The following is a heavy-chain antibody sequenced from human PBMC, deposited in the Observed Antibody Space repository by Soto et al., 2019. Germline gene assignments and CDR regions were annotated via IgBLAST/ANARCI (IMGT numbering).Heavy chain of an antibody. CDR1: GFTFSSYA. J-gene: IGHJ5*02. Sequence: GGSLRLSCAASGFTFSSYAMSWVRQAPGKGLEWVSRISGDGSSTTYADSVKGRFTISRDNAKNTLYLQMNSLRAEDTAVYYCARVGLAGYSNHNWFDPWGQGTLVTVSS. V-gene: IGHV3-74*01. CDR2: ISGDGSST. CDR3: ARVGLAGYSNHNWFDP. D-gene: IGHD3-9*01.